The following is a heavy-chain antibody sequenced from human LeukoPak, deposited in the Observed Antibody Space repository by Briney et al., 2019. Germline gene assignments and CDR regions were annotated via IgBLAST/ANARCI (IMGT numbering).Heavy chain of an antibody. J-gene: IGHJ4*02. Sequence: SETLSLTCTVSGGSISSGDYYWSWIRQPPGKGLEWIGYTYYSGSTYYNPSLKSRVTISVDTSKNRFSLKLSSVTAADTAVYYCARDRSPDTAIDYWGQGTLVTVSS. CDR3: ARDRSPDTAIDY. CDR1: GGSISSGDYY. CDR2: TYYSGST. D-gene: IGHD5-18*01. V-gene: IGHV4-30-4*01.